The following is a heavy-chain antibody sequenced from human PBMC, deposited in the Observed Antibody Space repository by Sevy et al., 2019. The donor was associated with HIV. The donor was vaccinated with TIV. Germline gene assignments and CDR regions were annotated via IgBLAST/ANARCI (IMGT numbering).Heavy chain of an antibody. CDR2: IYSAGTT. V-gene: IGHV3-53*01. CDR3: ARIKVASSSYAMDV. D-gene: IGHD5-12*01. CDR1: GLTVGSLS. Sequence: GGSLRLSCVASGLTVGSLSINWVRQAPGKGLEWVSLIYSAGTTFYSDSVKGRFTISRDNSNNTLDLQMNSLRAEDTAIYYCARIKVASSSYAMDVWGQRTTVTVSS. J-gene: IGHJ6*02.